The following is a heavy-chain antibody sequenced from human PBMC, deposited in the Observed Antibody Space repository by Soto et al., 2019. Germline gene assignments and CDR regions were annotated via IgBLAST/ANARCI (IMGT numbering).Heavy chain of an antibody. CDR3: AREVFYRFDY. J-gene: IGHJ4*02. V-gene: IGHV3-7*01. Sequence: EVQLVESGGGLVKPGGSLRFSCAASGFTFTSYWMSWVRQAPGKGLEWVANIKEDGSAKYSLDSVKGRFTISRENAKNSLYLQMSSLRAEDTAVYYRAREVFYRFDYWGKGNLFTVS. CDR2: IKEDGSAK. CDR1: GFTFTSYW.